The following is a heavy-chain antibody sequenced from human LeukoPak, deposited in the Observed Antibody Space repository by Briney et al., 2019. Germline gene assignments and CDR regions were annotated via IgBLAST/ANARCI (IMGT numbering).Heavy chain of an antibody. D-gene: IGHD3-10*01. CDR2: ITWNSGSI. Sequence: GRSLRLSCAASGLTFYDYAMHWVRQAPGKGLEWVSGITWNSGSIAYAGSEKGRFTISRDNAKNSLYLQVNSLRSEDTALYYCAAGAGITRYWGQGTLVTVSS. CDR3: AAGAGITRY. J-gene: IGHJ4*02. CDR1: GLTFYDYA. V-gene: IGHV3-9*01.